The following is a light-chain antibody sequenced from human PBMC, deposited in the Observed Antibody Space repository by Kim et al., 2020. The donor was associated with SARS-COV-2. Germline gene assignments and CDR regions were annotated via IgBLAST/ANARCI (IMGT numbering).Light chain of an antibody. CDR3: LLYYNGHRV. J-gene: IGLJ2*01. CDR1: TGAVSGCLH. Sequence: PEGPVTLAGGSSTGAVSGCLHPYWIQQKPGQAPRTLIYDTSNKHSWKPARLSGSLLGGKAALTLSGALPEDEAEYYCLLYYNGHRVFGGGTQLTVL. CDR2: DTS. V-gene: IGLV7-46*01.